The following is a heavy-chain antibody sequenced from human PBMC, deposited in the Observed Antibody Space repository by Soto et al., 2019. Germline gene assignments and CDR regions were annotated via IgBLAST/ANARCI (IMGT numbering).Heavy chain of an antibody. CDR1: GYKFTNYL. CDR2: IDPSDSYI. Sequence: PGESLKISFKGSGYKFTNYLLGWVRQTPVKGLEWMGRIDPSDSYINYSPSFRGHVTISIDESISTAHLQWSSLKASDTATYYCEIVKAEPASQYFDFWGQGTLVPV. V-gene: IGHV5-10-1*01. J-gene: IGHJ4*02. CDR3: EIVKAEPASQYFDF.